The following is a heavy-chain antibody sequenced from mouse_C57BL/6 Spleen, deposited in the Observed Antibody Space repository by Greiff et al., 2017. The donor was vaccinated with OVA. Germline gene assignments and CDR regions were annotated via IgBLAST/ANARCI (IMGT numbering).Heavy chain of an antibody. D-gene: IGHD3-1*01. V-gene: IGHV1-82*01. CDR1: GYAFSSSW. CDR2: IYPGDGDT. CDR3: APQLNY. J-gene: IGHJ2*01. Sequence: VQLQESGPELVKPGASVKISCKASGYAFSSSWMNWVKQRPGKGLEWIGRIYPGDGDTNYNGKFKGKATLTADKSSSTAYMQLSSLTSEDSAVYFCAPQLNYWGQGTTLTVSS.